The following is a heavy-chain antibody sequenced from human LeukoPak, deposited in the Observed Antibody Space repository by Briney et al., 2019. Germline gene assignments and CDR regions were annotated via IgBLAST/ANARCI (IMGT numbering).Heavy chain of an antibody. V-gene: IGHV4-59*01. Sequence: SETLSLTCTVSGGSISSYYWSWIRQPPGKGLEWIGYIYYSGSTKYNPSLKSRVTISVDTSENQFSLKLSSVTAADTAVYYCARDKDTSSCLDYWGQGTLVTVSS. CDR2: IYYSGST. CDR1: GGSISSYY. J-gene: IGHJ4*02. CDR3: ARDKDTSSCLDY. D-gene: IGHD6-13*01.